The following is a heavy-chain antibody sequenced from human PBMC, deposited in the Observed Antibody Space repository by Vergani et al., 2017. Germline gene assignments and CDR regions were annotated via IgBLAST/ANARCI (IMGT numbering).Heavy chain of an antibody. D-gene: IGHD6-6*01. J-gene: IGHJ4*02. CDR1: GFTFDDYT. CDR3: AKGGDSSSSGDLDY. V-gene: IGHV3-43*01. CDR2: ISWDGGST. Sequence: VQLVESGGGVVQPGGSLRLSCAASGFTFDDYTMHWVRQAPGKGLEWVSLISWDGGSTYYADSVKGRFTISRDNSKNSLYLQMNSLRTEDTALYYCAKGGDSSSSGDLDYWGQGTLVTVSS.